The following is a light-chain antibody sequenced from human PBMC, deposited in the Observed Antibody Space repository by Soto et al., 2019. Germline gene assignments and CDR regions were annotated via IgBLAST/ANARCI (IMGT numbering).Light chain of an antibody. J-gene: IGLJ1*01. Sequence: QSALTQPASVSGSPGQSITISCTGTSSDIGHYDYVSWYQQHPGKAPKLMIYHVTYRPSGVSNRYAGSKSGNSASLTISGLQADDEADYYCCSLTTSHTYVFVSGTKVTVL. CDR1: SSDIGHYDY. CDR3: CSLTTSHTYV. CDR2: HVT. V-gene: IGLV2-14*03.